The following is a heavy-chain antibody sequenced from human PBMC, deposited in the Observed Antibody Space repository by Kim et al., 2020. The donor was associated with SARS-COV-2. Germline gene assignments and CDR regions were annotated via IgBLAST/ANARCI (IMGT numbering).Heavy chain of an antibody. CDR3: TRGSSAGARDYLHY. D-gene: IGHD6-13*01. J-gene: IGHJ4*02. V-gene: IGHV3-74*01. Sequence: GGSLRLSCAASGLTFSSFWMYWVRQAPGKGLVWVSRISTDGTTTDYADSVTGRFTISSDNARNMVFLQMNSLRVEDTAVSFCTRGSSAGARDYLHYWGLG. CDR1: GLTFSSFW. CDR2: ISTDGTTT.